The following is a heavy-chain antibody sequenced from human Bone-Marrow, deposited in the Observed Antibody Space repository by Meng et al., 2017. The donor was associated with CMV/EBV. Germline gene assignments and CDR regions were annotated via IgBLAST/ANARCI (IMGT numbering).Heavy chain of an antibody. CDR3: ARDCVDTAMAINYYYYGMDV. J-gene: IGHJ6*02. V-gene: IGHV1-2*02. Sequence: ASVKVSCKGSGYTFTGYYMHWVRQAPGQGLEWMGWINPNSGGTNYAQKFQGRVTMTRDTSISTAYMELSRLRSDDTAVYYCARDCVDTAMAINYYYYGMDVWGQGPTVTVSS. CDR2: INPNSGGT. D-gene: IGHD5-18*01. CDR1: GYTFTGYY.